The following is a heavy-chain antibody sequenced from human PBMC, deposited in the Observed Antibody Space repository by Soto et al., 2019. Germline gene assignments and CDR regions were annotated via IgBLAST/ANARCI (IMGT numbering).Heavy chain of an antibody. Sequence: SETLSLTCAAYGGSFSGYYWSWIRQPPGKGLEWIGEIYHSGSTNYNPSLKSRVTISVDKSKNQFSLNLSSVTAADTAVYYCARDQNGSGNYYTRYFDYWGQGTLVTVS. D-gene: IGHD3-10*01. CDR1: GGSFSGYY. CDR2: IYHSGST. V-gene: IGHV4-34*01. J-gene: IGHJ4*02. CDR3: ARDQNGSGNYYTRYFDY.